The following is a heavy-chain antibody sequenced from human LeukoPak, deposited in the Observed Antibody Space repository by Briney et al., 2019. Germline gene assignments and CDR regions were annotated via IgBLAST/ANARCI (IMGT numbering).Heavy chain of an antibody. V-gene: IGHV4-39*07. CDR1: GGSISSSSYY. J-gene: IGHJ5*02. D-gene: IGHD3-3*01. CDR3: ARAGITIFGVLNWFDP. Sequence: PSETLSLTCTVSGGSISSSSYYWGWIRQPPGKGLEWIGSIYYSGSTYYNPSLKSRVTISVDTSKNQFSLKLSSVTAADTAVYYCARAGITIFGVLNWFDPWGQGTLVTVSS. CDR2: IYYSGST.